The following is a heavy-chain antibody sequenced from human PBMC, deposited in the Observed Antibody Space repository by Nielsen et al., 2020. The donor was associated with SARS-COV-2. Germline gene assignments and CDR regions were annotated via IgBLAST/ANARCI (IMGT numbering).Heavy chain of an antibody. V-gene: IGHV1-24*01. D-gene: IGHD2-15*01. CDR2: FDPEDGET. CDR1: GYTLTELS. J-gene: IGHJ6*02. Sequence: ASVKVSCKVSGYTLTELSMHWVRQAHGKGLEWMGGFDPEDGETIYAQKFQGRVTMTEDTSTDTAYMELSSLRSEDTAVYYCATDHCSGGSCYSYYYGMDVWGQGTTVTVSS. CDR3: ATDHCSGGSCYSYYYGMDV.